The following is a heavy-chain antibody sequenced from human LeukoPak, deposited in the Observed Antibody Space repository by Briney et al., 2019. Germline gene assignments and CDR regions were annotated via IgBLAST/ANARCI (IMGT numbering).Heavy chain of an antibody. V-gene: IGHV3-53*04. J-gene: IGHJ4*02. Sequence: GGSLRLSCAASGFTFSDYYMSWIRQAPGKGLEWVSVIYSGGSTYYADSVKGRFTISRHNSENTLHLQMNSLRAEDTAVYYCARDPGRYDYFDYWGQGTLVTVSS. D-gene: IGHD1-14*01. CDR2: IYSGGST. CDR3: ARDPGRYDYFDY. CDR1: GFTFSDYY.